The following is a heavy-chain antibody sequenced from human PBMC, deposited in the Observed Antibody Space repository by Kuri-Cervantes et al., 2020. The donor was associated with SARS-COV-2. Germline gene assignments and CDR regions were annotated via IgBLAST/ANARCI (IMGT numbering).Heavy chain of an antibody. CDR2: IYYGGST. D-gene: IGHD3-3*01. CDR1: GVSISSYC. Sequence: SETLSLTCTVSGVSISSYCWGWVRQPPGKGLEWIGSIYYGGSTYYNPALKSRGTIFVDTYKNQSSLKLSSVNGAETAVYYCARRVPAWYDFWSGYYGMDVWGQGTTVTVSS. J-gene: IGHJ6*02. V-gene: IGHV4-39*01. CDR3: ARRVPAWYDFWSGYYGMDV.